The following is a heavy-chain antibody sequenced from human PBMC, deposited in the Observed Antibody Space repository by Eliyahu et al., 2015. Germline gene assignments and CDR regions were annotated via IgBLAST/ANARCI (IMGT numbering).Heavy chain of an antibody. J-gene: IGHJ4*02. D-gene: IGHD6-25*01. V-gene: IGHV3-15*01. CDR3: ATDSCYGNTCGF. CDR1: XSIFSDAW. Sequence: QVEESGGGLAKPGGSLRLSCEVSXSIFSDAWMNWVRQAPGKGLGWVGRMKSNIAGGTKDYAAPVNGRFTISRDDSKNTVYLQMNSLRVEDTAVYYCATDSCYGNTCGFWGQGTLVTVSS. CDR2: MKSNIAGGTK.